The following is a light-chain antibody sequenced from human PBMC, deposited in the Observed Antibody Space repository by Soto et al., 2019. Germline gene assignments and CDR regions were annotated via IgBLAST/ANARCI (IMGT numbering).Light chain of an antibody. CDR3: QQHSHWPPWT. J-gene: IGKJ1*01. CDR2: GAS. Sequence: VVLTHSPATLSLSPGERATLSCRASENVRTFVDWYQQKPGQAPRLLIYGASNRATGIPARFSGSGSGTDFTLTISDLEPEDFAVYYCQQHSHWPPWTFGQGTKVDIK. V-gene: IGKV3-11*01. CDR1: ENVRTF.